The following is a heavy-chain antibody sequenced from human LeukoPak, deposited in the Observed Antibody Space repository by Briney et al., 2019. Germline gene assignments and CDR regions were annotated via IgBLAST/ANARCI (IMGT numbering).Heavy chain of an antibody. CDR3: ASVNSGSYPYYFDY. CDR2: IYYSGSA. CDR1: GGSISGGGYY. D-gene: IGHD1-26*01. J-gene: IGHJ4*02. Sequence: SQTLSLTCTVSGGSISGGGYYWGWIRQHPGKGLEWIGYIYYSGSASYNPSLKSRVTISVDTSKNQFSLKLSSVTAADTAVYYCASVNSGSYPYYFDYWGQGTLVTVSS. V-gene: IGHV4-31*03.